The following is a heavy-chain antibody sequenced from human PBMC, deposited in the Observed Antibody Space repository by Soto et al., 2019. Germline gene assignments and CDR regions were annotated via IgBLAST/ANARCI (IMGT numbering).Heavy chain of an antibody. CDR2: INHSGNT. V-gene: IGHV4-34*01. J-gene: IGHJ4*02. CDR1: GRSFSAYY. CDR3: ARESEDLTSNFDY. Sequence: SETLSLTCAVYGRSFSAYYWTWIRQPPGKGLEWIGEINHSGNTNYNPSLKSRVTISIDTSKTQFSLKLSSVTAEDTAVYYCARESEDLTSNFDYWGQGTLVTVSS.